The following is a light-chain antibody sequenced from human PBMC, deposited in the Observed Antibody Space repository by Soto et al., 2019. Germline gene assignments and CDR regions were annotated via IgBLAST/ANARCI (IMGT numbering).Light chain of an antibody. CDR1: QSVLSSSNNQNH. CDR3: QQYYTTPLT. Sequence: DIVMTQSPDSLAVSLGERATINCKSSQSVLSSSNNQNHLAWYQQKPGQPPRLLIYWASTRESGVPDRFSGGGSGTDFTLTISGLQAEDVAVYYCQQYYTTPLTFGGGTKVEI. CDR2: WAS. V-gene: IGKV4-1*01. J-gene: IGKJ4*01.